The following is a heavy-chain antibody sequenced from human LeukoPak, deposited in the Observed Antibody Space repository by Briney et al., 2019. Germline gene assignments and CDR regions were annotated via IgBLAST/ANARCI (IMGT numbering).Heavy chain of an antibody. CDR2: IYYRGST. Sequence: PSETLSLTCTVSGGSISSNSYYWGWIRQPPGKGLEWIGSIYYRGSTYYNPSLKSRVTISVDTPKNQFSLKLSPVTAADAAVYYCARRTTGNWFDPWGQGTLVTVSS. V-gene: IGHV4-39*01. J-gene: IGHJ5*02. CDR3: ARRTTGNWFDP. D-gene: IGHD2-8*02. CDR1: GGSISSNSYY.